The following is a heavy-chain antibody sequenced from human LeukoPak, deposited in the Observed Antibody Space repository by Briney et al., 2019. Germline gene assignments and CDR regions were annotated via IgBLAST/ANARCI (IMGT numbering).Heavy chain of an antibody. V-gene: IGHV3-23*01. Sequence: GGSLRLSCAASGFTFSSYAMSWVRQAPGKGLEWVSAISGSGGSTYYADSVKGRFTISRDNSKNTLYLQMNGLRAEDTAVYYCTKDRYDQHYFDYWGQGTLVTVSS. CDR2: ISGSGGST. D-gene: IGHD2-2*01. CDR3: TKDRYDQHYFDY. J-gene: IGHJ4*02. CDR1: GFTFSSYA.